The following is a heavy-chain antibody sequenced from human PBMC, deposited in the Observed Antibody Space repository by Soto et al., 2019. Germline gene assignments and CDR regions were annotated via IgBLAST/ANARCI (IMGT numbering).Heavy chain of an antibody. V-gene: IGHV1-18*01. J-gene: IGHJ5*02. CDR1: GYTFTNYR. CDR2: ISTSTGNT. Sequence: GPEVKKPGASVTVSCKTSGYTFTNYRIGWVRQAPGQGLEWMGWISTSTGNTKSVQKFQGRVTLTTDTSTSTAYMDLRSLTSDDTAVYYCTRWTVTNNWFDPWGQGTRVTVSS. D-gene: IGHD4-17*01. CDR3: TRWTVTNNWFDP.